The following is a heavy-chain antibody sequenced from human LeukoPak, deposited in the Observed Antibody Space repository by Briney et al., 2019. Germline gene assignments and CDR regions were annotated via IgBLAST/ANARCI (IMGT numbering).Heavy chain of an antibody. D-gene: IGHD2-15*01. CDR3: ARGGMSGGSFGRGYYYYGMDV. V-gene: IGHV3-53*01. J-gene: IGHJ6*02. CDR2: IYSGGST. Sequence: PGGSLRLSCAASGFTVSSNYMSWVRQAPGKGLEWVSVIYSGGSTYYADSVKGRFTISRDNSKNTLYLQMNSLRAEDTAVYYCARGGMSGGSFGRGYYYYGMDVWGQGTTVTVSS. CDR1: GFTVSSNY.